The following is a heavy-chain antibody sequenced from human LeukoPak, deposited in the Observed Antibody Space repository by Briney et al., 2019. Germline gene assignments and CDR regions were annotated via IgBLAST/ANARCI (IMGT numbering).Heavy chain of an antibody. CDR3: ARETLLDY. Sequence: PGGSLRLSCAASGFTFSSYSMNWVRQAPGKGLGWVSYISSGSSTISYADSVKGRFTISRDNAKNSLYLQMNSLRAEDTAVYYCARETLLDYWGQGTLVTVSS. V-gene: IGHV3-48*01. CDR1: GFTFSSYS. J-gene: IGHJ4*02. CDR2: ISSGSSTI.